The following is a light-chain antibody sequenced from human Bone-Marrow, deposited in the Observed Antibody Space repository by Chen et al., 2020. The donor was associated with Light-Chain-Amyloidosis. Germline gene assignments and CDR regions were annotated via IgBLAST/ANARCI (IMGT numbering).Light chain of an antibody. J-gene: IGLJ3*02. CDR2: DDS. Sequence: SYVLTQPSSVSVAPGQTATIACGGNNIGSTSVHWYQQTPGQAPLLVVYDDSDRPSGIPERLSGSNSWNTATLTISRGEAGDGADHYGQGGDRSRDRPVFGGGTKLTVL. CDR1: NIGSTS. CDR3: QGGDRSRDRPV. V-gene: IGLV3-21*02.